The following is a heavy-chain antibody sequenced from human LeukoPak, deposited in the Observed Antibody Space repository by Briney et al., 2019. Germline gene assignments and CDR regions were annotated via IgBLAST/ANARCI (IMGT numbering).Heavy chain of an antibody. Sequence: GSSLQISCKGSGYIFTSYWIGWVRPLPGKGLEWTGIIYPGNSDTRYSPSFQRQVTISADKSISTAYLQWSSLEASDTAMDYCARGPIGLLGFGELSFDYWGQGTLGTVSS. CDR3: ARGPIGLLGFGELSFDY. CDR1: GYIFTSYW. J-gene: IGHJ4*02. D-gene: IGHD3-10*01. V-gene: IGHV5-51*01. CDR2: IYPGNSDT.